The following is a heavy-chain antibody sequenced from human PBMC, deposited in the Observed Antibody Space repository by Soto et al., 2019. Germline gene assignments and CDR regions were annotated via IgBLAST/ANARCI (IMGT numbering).Heavy chain of an antibody. J-gene: IGHJ4*02. CDR3: ARGITLPTPLDY. CDR2: ISAYNGNT. Sequence: GESLKISCKGSGYTFTSYGISWVRQAPGQGLEWMGWISAYNGNTNYAQKLQGRVTMTTDTSTSTAYMELRSLRSDDTAVYYCARGITLPTPLDYWGQGTLVTVSS. V-gene: IGHV1-18*01. CDR1: GYTFTSYG. D-gene: IGHD1-20*01.